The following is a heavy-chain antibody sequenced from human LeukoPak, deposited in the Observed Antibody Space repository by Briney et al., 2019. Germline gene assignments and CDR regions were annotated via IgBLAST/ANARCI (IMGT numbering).Heavy chain of an antibody. CDR1: GGSISGYF. V-gene: IGHV4-4*07. D-gene: IGHD5-12*01. Sequence: SETLSLTCTVSGGSISGYFWSWIRQPAGKGLEWIGRIYSSGSNNYNPSLKSRVTMSLDTSKNHLSLNLSSVPAADTAVYYCAREPTSGREPTSGRPLDYWGQGTLVTVSS. CDR3: AREPTSGREPTSGRPLDY. CDR2: IYSSGSN. J-gene: IGHJ4*02.